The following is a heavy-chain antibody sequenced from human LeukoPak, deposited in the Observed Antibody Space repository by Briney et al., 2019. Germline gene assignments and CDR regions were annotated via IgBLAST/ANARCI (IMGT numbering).Heavy chain of an antibody. J-gene: IGHJ4*02. CDR1: GGSFSGYY. CDR2: INHSGST. Sequence: KPSETLSLTCAVYGGSFSGYYWSWIRQPPGKGLEWIGEINHSGSTNYNPSLKSRVTISLDKSKNQFSLNLNTVTAADTAVYFCARARQQLVFFDFWGQGALVTVSS. D-gene: IGHD6-13*01. CDR3: ARARQQLVFFDF. V-gene: IGHV4-34*01.